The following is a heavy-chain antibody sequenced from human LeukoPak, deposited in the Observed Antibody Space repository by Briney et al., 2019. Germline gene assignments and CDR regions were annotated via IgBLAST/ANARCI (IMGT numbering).Heavy chain of an antibody. D-gene: IGHD2-15*01. J-gene: IGHJ3*02. V-gene: IGHV4-39*01. CDR1: GVDIYSSTYY. CDR3: ARQLAAGNDASDI. Sequence: PSETLSLTCTVSGVDIYSSTYYWAWIRQPPGKGLEFIGSIYYNEDTYSNPSLKSRLTISVDTSTNQFSLRLNSVTAADTAVYFCARQLAAGNDASDIWGQGTMVTVSS. CDR2: IYYNEDT.